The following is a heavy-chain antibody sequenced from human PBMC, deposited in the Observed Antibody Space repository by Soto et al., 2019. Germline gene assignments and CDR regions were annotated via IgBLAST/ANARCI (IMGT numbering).Heavy chain of an antibody. Sequence: GGSLRLSCAASGFTFSGSAMHWVRQASGKXLEWVGRIRSKANSYATAYAASVKGRFTISRDDSKNTAYLQMNSLKTEDTAVYYCTRSSSSGSLSSIPNFDYWGQGTLVTVSS. D-gene: IGHD6-19*01. CDR2: IRSKANSYAT. CDR3: TRSSSSGSLSSIPNFDY. J-gene: IGHJ4*02. CDR1: GFTFSGSA. V-gene: IGHV3-73*01.